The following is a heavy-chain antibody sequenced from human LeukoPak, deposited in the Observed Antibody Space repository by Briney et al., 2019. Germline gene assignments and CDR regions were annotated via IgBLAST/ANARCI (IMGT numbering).Heavy chain of an antibody. J-gene: IGHJ6*04. CDR1: GFTVSSNY. CDR3: ARDSGPGVRGSYYYGMDV. CDR2: IYSGGST. V-gene: IGHV3-53*01. Sequence: GGSLRLSCAASGFTVSSNYMSWVRQAPGKRLEWVSVIYSGGSTYYADSVKGRFTISRDNSKNTLYLQMNSLRAEDTAVYYCARDSGPGVRGSYYYGMDVWGKGTTVTVSS. D-gene: IGHD3-10*01.